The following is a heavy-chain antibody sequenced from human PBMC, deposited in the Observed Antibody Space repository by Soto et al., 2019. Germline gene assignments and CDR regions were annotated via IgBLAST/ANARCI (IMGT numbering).Heavy chain of an antibody. J-gene: IGHJ6*02. CDR2: INPSGGST. Sequence: ASVKVSCKASGYTFTSYYMHWVRQAPGQGLEWMGIINPSGGSTSYAQKFQGRVTMTRDTSTSTVYMELSSLRSEDTAVYYCARDSGTFTHNYYGMDVWGQGTTVTVSS. CDR1: GYTFTSYY. CDR3: ARDSGTFTHNYYGMDV. D-gene: IGHD6-13*01. V-gene: IGHV1-46*01.